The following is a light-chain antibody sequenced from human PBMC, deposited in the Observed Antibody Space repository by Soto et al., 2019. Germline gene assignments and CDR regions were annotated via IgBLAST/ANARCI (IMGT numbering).Light chain of an antibody. CDR2: DDS. V-gene: IGLV3-21*02. Sequence: SYELTQPPSVSVAPGQTARITCGGNNIGSKSVHWYQQKPGQAPVLVVYDDSDRRSGIPERFSGSNSGNTATLTISRVEAGDEADYHCQVWDSSRDHVVFGGGTQLTVL. CDR1: NIGSKS. CDR3: QVWDSSRDHVV. J-gene: IGLJ2*01.